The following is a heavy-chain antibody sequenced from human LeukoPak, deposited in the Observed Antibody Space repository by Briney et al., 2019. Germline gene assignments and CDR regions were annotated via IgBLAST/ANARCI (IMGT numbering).Heavy chain of an antibody. D-gene: IGHD2-8*01. CDR2: IITIISYI. V-gene: IGHV3-21*01. CDR3: ARDLVLMADYYYGMDV. J-gene: IGHJ6*02. Sequence: PAGSLRLSCAASGFTFTSYSMNWVRPAPRNGLEWVSSIITIISYIYYTDSVKGRFTISRDNAKNSVYLQMNSLRAEDTAVYYCARDLVLMADYYYGMDVWGQGTTVSVSS. CDR1: GFTFTSYS.